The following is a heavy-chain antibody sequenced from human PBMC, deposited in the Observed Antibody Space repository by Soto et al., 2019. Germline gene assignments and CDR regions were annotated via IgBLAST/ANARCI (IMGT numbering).Heavy chain of an antibody. CDR2: IYSSGST. CDR1: GDSVSSGNYF. Sequence: SETLSLTCTVCGDSVSSGNYFWSWIRQPPGKGLEWFGYIYSSGSTNYNPSLKSRVTISVDTSKNQFSLKLSSVTAADTAVYYCARGEDDIVVVPAAILSLWGQGALVTVSS. CDR3: ARGEDDIVVVPAAILSL. D-gene: IGHD2-2*02. J-gene: IGHJ4*02. V-gene: IGHV4-61*01.